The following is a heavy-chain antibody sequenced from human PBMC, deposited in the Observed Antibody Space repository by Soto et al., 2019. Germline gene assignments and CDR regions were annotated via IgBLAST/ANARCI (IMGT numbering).Heavy chain of an antibody. D-gene: IGHD6-19*01. Sequence: GGSLRLSCAASGFTFSSYAMSWVRQAPGKGLEWVSAISGSGGSTYYADSVKGRSTISRDNSKNTLYLQMNSLRAEDTAVYYCAKDYSSGWTGWFDPWGQGTLVTVSS. J-gene: IGHJ5*02. CDR2: ISGSGGST. CDR3: AKDYSSGWTGWFDP. CDR1: GFTFSSYA. V-gene: IGHV3-23*01.